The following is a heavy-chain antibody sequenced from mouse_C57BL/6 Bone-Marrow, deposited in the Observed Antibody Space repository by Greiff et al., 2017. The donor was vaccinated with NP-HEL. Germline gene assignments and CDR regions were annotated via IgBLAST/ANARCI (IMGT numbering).Heavy chain of an antibody. CDR1: GFNIKDYY. CDR3: TVFAY. V-gene: IGHV14-1*01. Sequence: EVKVVESGAELVRPGASVKLSCTASGFNIKDYYMHWVKQRPEQGLEWIGRIDPEEGDGEYAPEIQGKATMTADTYSNTAYLQLSSLTSANTAVYSCTVFAYWGQGTLVTVSA. CDR2: IDPEEGDG. J-gene: IGHJ3*01.